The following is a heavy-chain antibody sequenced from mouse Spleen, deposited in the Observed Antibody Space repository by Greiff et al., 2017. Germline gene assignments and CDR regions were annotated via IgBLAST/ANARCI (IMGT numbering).Heavy chain of an antibody. V-gene: IGHV4-1*02. CDR3: ARPGNWDRDWYFDV. CDR2: INPDSSTI. D-gene: IGHD4-1*01. CDR1: GFDFSRYW. J-gene: IGHJ1*01. Sequence: EVQRVESGGGLVQPGGSLKLSCAASGFDFSRYWMSWVRQAPGKGLEWIGEINPDSSTINYTPSLKDKFIISRDNAKNTLYLQMSKVRSEDTALYYCARPGNWDRDWYFDVWGAGTTVTVSS.